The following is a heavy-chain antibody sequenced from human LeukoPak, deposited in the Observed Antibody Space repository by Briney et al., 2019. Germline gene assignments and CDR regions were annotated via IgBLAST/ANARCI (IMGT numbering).Heavy chain of an antibody. V-gene: IGHV1-2*02. Sequence: GASVKVSCKASGYTFTGYYMHWVRQAPGQGLEWMGWINPNSGGTNYAQKFQGRVTITRDTSISTAYMELSRLRSDDTAVYYCARDHGSGSYGIIDPWGQGTLVTVSS. CDR3: ARDHGSGSYGIIDP. CDR1: GYTFTGYY. CDR2: INPNSGGT. D-gene: IGHD3-10*01. J-gene: IGHJ5*02.